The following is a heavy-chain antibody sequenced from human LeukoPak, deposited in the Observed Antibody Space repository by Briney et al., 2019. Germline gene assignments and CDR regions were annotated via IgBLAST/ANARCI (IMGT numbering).Heavy chain of an antibody. CDR3: ARARGYGAYGHFFDY. CDR1: AFTFRDNY. Sequence: GGSLRLSCAVSAFTFRDNYMSWIRQAPGKGLEWVSFISSSGSTIYYADSEQRRFTISRDNAKNSLYLEMESLRAEDTAVYYCARARGYGAYGHFFDYWGQGTLVTVS. D-gene: IGHD4-17*01. J-gene: IGHJ4*02. CDR2: ISSSGSTI. V-gene: IGHV3-11*04.